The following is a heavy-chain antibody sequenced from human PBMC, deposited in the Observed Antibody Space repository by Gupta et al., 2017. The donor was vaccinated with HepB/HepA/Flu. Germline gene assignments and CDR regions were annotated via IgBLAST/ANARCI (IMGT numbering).Heavy chain of an antibody. CDR2: LYHSGST. Sequence: QVQLQESGPGLVKPSETLSLTCTVSGVSISHHYWGWVRQPPGKGLEWIGYLYHSGSTNYNPSLKSRVTISTDTSKNQLLLKLRSVTAADTAVYYCARDRLREYGMDVWGQGTTVTVSS. V-gene: IGHV4-59*11. D-gene: IGHD6-19*01. J-gene: IGHJ6*02. CDR1: GVSISHHY. CDR3: ARDRLREYGMDV.